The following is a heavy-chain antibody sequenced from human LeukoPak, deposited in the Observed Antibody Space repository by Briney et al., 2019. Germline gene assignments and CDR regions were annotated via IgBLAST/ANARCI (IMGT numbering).Heavy chain of an antibody. V-gene: IGHV1-2*06. D-gene: IGHD3-22*01. CDR1: GYTFTGYY. CDR2: INPNSGGT. J-gene: IGHJ4*02. CDR3: ARTYSGYYDSSGYPLRY. Sequence: ASVKVSCQASGYTFTGYYMHWVRQAPGQGLEWMGRINPNSGGTNYAQKFQGRVTMTRDTSISTAYMELSRLRSDDTAVYYCARTYSGYYDSSGYPLRYWGQGTLVTVSS.